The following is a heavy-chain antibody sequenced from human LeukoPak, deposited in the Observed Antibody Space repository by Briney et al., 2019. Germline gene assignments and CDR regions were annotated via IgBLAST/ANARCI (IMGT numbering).Heavy chain of an antibody. Sequence: GGSLRLSCAASGFTVSSNFMSWVRQAPGKGLEWVSAISGSGGSTYYADSVKGRFTISRDNSKNTLYLQMNSLRAEDTAVYYCARTPRPVWFGDNPPGMDVWGQGTTVTVSS. J-gene: IGHJ6*02. CDR2: ISGSGGST. CDR3: ARTPRPVWFGDNPPGMDV. D-gene: IGHD3-10*01. CDR1: GFTVSSNF. V-gene: IGHV3-23*01.